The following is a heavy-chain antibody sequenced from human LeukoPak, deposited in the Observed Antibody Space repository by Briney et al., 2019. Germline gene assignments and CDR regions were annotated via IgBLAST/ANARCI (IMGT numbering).Heavy chain of an antibody. V-gene: IGHV1-69*01. J-gene: IGHJ6*03. CDR1: GGTFSSYA. D-gene: IGHD3-3*01. CDR3: ARVVEFWSGYYYYYYYMDV. CDR2: IIPIFGTA. Sequence: SVKVSCKASGGTFSSYAISWVRQAPGQGLEWTGGIIPIFGTANYAQKFQGRVTITADESTSTAYMELSSLRSEDTAVYYCARVVEFWSGYYYYYYYMDVWGKGTTVTVSS.